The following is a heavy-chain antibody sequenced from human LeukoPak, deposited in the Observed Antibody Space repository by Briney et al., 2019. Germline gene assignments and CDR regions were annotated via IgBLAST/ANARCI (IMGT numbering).Heavy chain of an antibody. CDR1: GYTFSSYD. CDR3: ARWMRYCSSTTCYYYYMDV. D-gene: IGHD2/OR15-2a*01. CDR2: IGAYNDNT. V-gene: IGHV1-18*01. J-gene: IGHJ6*03. Sequence: ASVKVSCKASGYTFSSYDITWVRQAPGQGLEWMGWIGAYNDNTEYAQKFQGRVTMTTDASTSTAYMELRSLRSDDTAVYYCARWMRYCSSTTCYYYYMDVWGIGTTATVSS.